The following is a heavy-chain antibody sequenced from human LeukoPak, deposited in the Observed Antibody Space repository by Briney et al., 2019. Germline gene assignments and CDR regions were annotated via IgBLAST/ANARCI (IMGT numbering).Heavy chain of an antibody. CDR3: ARPLPDCSSTSCYDAFDI. CDR2: IYYSGST. Sequence: PSQTLSLTCTVSGGSISSGDYYWSWIRQPPGKGLEWIGYIYYSGSTYYNPSLKGRVTISVDTSKNQFSLKLSSVTAADTAVYYCARPLPDCSSTSCYDAFDIWGQGTMVTVSS. V-gene: IGHV4-30-4*08. D-gene: IGHD2-2*01. J-gene: IGHJ3*02. CDR1: GGSISSGDYY.